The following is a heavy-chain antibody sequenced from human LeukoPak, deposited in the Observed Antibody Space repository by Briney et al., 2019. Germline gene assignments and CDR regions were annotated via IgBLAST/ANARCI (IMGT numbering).Heavy chain of an antibody. CDR3: ARGKTADDSSGYYFWWFDP. D-gene: IGHD3-22*01. CDR1: GGSLSSSSYY. Sequence: PSETLSLTWTVSGGSLSSSSYYWSWIREPPGKGLDWFGYIDYSGSTHYNPSLKSRVTISVDTSKNQVSLKLSSVTAADKAVYYCARGKTADDSSGYYFWWFDPWGQGTLVTVSS. J-gene: IGHJ5*02. CDR2: IDYSGST. V-gene: IGHV4-61*01.